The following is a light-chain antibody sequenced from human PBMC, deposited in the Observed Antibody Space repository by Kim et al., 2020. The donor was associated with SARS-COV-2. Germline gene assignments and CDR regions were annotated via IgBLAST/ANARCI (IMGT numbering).Light chain of an antibody. Sequence: CPGERATLSCRASQGVSTNLAWYQQKPGQAPRLLIYGASTRATGIPARFSGSGSGTEFTLTISSLQSEDFAVYYCQQYNNWPPLTFGGGTKVEIK. CDR2: GAS. J-gene: IGKJ4*01. CDR3: QQYNNWPPLT. V-gene: IGKV3-15*01. CDR1: QGVSTN.